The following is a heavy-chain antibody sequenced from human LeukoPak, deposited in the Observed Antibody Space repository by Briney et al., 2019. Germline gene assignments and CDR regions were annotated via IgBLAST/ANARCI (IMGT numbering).Heavy chain of an antibody. J-gene: IGHJ4*02. CDR3: SRREGSYSDY. Sequence: GGSLRLSCAASRFTFSSYWMHWVRQAPGEGLVWVSRIRADGGYTSYADSVKGRFTISRDNARNTLYLQMNSLRAEDTAVYYCSRREGSYSDYWGQGTLVTVSS. CDR1: RFTFSSYW. V-gene: IGHV3-74*01. CDR2: IRADGGYT. D-gene: IGHD1-26*01.